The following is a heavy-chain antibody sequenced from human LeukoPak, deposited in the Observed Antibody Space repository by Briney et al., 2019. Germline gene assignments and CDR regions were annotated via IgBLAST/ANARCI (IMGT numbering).Heavy chain of an antibody. CDR3: ARDEVPAARYYFDY. CDR1: GYTFTSYD. CDR2: IIPIFGTA. V-gene: IGHV1-69*13. J-gene: IGHJ4*02. D-gene: IGHD2-2*01. Sequence: AASVKVSCKASGYTFTSYDINWVRQATGQGLEWMGGIIPIFGTANYAQKFQGRVTITADESTSTAYMELSSLRSEDTAVYYCARDEVPAARYYFDYWGQGTLVTVSS.